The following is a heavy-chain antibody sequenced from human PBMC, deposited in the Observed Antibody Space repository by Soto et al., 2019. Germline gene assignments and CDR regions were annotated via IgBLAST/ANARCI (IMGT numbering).Heavy chain of an antibody. V-gene: IGHV3-33*01. Sequence: QVQLVESGGGVVQPGRSLRLSCAASGFTFSSYGMHWVRQAPGKGLEWVAVIWYDGSNKYYADSVKGRFTISRDNSKNTRYLQTNSLRDVDTCVYYCASGLSTVETPLSLYFDYWGQGTLVTVSS. CDR1: GFTFSSYG. D-gene: IGHD4-17*01. J-gene: IGHJ4*02. CDR3: ASGLSTVETPLSLYFDY. CDR2: IWYDGSNK.